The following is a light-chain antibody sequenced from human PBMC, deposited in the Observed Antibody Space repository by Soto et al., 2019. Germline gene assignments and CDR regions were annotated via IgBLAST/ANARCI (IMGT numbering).Light chain of an antibody. Sequence: EIVMTQSSATLSVSPGERATLSCRASQRVSRNLAWYQQKPGQAPRLLIYGASTRATGIPARFSGSGSETEFTLTISSLQSEDFAVYYCQQYNNWPPYTFGQGTKVDIK. CDR3: QQYNNWPPYT. V-gene: IGKV3-15*01. J-gene: IGKJ2*01. CDR1: QRVSRN. CDR2: GAS.